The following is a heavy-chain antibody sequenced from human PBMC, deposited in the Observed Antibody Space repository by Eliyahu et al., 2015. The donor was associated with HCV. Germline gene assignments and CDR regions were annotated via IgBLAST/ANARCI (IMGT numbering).Heavy chain of an antibody. CDR1: GFSLSTSGVG. Sequence: QITLKESGPTLVKPTQTLTLTCTFSGFSLSTSGVGVGWIRQPPGKALEWLALIYWNDDKRYSPSLKSRLTITKDTSKNQVVLTMTNMDPVDTATYYCAPSGIAAAGYNWFDPWGQGTLVTVSS. D-gene: IGHD6-13*01. J-gene: IGHJ5*02. V-gene: IGHV2-5*01. CDR3: APSGIAAAGYNWFDP. CDR2: IYWNDDK.